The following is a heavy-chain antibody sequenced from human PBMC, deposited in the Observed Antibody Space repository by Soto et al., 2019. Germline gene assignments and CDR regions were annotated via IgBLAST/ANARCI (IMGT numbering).Heavy chain of an antibody. V-gene: IGHV3-23*01. D-gene: IGHD3-22*01. J-gene: IGHJ3*02. CDR3: AKDCYMIVVPGWAFDI. Sequence: GGSLRLSCAASGFTFSNAWINWVRQGPGKGLEWVSAISGSGGSTYYADSVKGRFTISRDNSKNTLYLQMNSLRAEDTAVYYCAKDCYMIVVPGWAFDIWGQGTMVTVSS. CDR1: GFTFSNAW. CDR2: ISGSGGST.